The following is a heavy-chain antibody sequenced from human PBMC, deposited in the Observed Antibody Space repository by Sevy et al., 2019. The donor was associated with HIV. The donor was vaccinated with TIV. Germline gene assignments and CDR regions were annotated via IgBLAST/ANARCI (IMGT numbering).Heavy chain of an antibody. CDR1: GGSVSSGSYY. J-gene: IGHJ5*02. Sequence: SETLSLTCTVSGGSVSSGSYYWSWIRQPPGKGLEWIGYIYYSGSTNYNPSLKSRVTMSVDTSKNQFSLKLSSVTAADTAVYYCARSGYGANWFDPWGQGTLVTVSS. D-gene: IGHD5-18*01. V-gene: IGHV4-61*01. CDR2: IYYSGST. CDR3: ARSGYGANWFDP.